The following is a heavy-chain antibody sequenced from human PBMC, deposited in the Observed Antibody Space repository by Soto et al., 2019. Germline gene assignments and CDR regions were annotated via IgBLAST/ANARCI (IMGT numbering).Heavy chain of an antibody. CDR1: GYTFTGYY. CDR3: ARDSRTVTTGIYYYYYMDV. Sequence: ASLKVSCKASGYTFTGYYMHWVRQAPGQGLEWMGWINPNSGGTSYAQKFQGWVTMTRDTSISTAYMELSRLRSDDTAVYYCARDSRTVTTGIYYYYYMDVWGKGTTVTVSS. D-gene: IGHD4-17*01. J-gene: IGHJ6*03. CDR2: INPNSGGT. V-gene: IGHV1-2*04.